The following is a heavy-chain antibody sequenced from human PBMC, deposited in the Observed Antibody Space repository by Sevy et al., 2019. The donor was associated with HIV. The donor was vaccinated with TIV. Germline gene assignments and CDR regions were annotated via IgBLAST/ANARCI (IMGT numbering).Heavy chain of an antibody. V-gene: IGHV3-15*01. D-gene: IGHD3-3*01. CDR1: GLTFSNAW. J-gene: IGHJ2*01. CDR3: TTKSGCWSGYQYFDL. CDR2: IKSKTDGGTT. Sequence: GGSLRLSCAASGLTFSNAWMTWVRQAPGKGLEWVGRIKSKTDGGTTDYAAPVKGRFTISRDDSKNTLYLQMNSLKTEDTAVYYCTTKSGCWSGYQYFDLWGRGTLVTVSS.